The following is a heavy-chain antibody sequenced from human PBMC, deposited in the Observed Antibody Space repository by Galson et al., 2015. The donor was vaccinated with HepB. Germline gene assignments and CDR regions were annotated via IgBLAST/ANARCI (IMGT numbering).Heavy chain of an antibody. D-gene: IGHD6-19*01. Sequence: SVKVSCKASGYTFTNSPLNWVRQAPGQGLEWVGWINTNTGNPTYAQGFTGRFVFSLDNSVSTAYLQISSLKAEDAAVYFCAREKEYNSGSLDFWGQGTLVSVSS. CDR3: AREKEYNSGSLDF. J-gene: IGHJ4*01. CDR2: INTNTGNP. V-gene: IGHV7-4-1*02. CDR1: GYTFTNSP.